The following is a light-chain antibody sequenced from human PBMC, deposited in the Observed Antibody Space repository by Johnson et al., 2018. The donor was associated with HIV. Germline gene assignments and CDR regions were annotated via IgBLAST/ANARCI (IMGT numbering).Light chain of an antibody. CDR2: KDD. CDR3: GTWDTSLSTGGV. Sequence: QSVLTQPPSVSAAPGQKVTISCSGSSSTIGNNYVSWYQLLPGTAPRLLIYKDDKRPSGIPDRFSGSKSATSATLAIPGLQTGDEADYYCGTWDTSLSTGGVFGTGTKVTVL. V-gene: IGLV1-51*02. CDR1: SSTIGNNY. J-gene: IGLJ1*01.